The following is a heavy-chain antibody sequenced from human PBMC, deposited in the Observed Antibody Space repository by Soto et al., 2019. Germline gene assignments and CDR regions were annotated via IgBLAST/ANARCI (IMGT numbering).Heavy chain of an antibody. CDR1: GGSISSYY. V-gene: IGHV4-59*01. D-gene: IGHD3-9*01. CDR2: IYYSGST. Sequence: QVQLQESGPGLVKPSETLSLTCTVSGGSISSYYWSWIRQPPGKGLEWIGYIYYSGSTNYNRTLKSRVTISVDTSNNQVSLKLSSLTAADTAVYYCARADGGHNFDWLPLPSYYSYGMDVWGQGTTVTVSS. CDR3: ARADGGHNFDWLPLPSYYSYGMDV. J-gene: IGHJ6*02.